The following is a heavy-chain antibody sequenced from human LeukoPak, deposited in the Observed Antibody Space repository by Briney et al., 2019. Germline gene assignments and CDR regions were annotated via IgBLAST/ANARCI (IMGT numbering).Heavy chain of an antibody. CDR1: GGTFSSYA. J-gene: IGHJ5*02. CDR2: IIPIFGTA. Sequence: SVKVSCKASGGTFSSYAISWVRQAPGQGLEWMGGIIPIFGTANYAQKFQGRVTITADESTITAYMEMSSLRSEDTAVYYCARGTYYDILTGPSAGWFDPWGQGTLVTVSS. V-gene: IGHV1-69*13. CDR3: ARGTYYDILTGPSAGWFDP. D-gene: IGHD3-9*01.